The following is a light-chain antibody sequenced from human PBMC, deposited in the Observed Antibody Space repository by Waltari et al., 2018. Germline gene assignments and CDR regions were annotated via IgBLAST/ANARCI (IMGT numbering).Light chain of an antibody. CDR3: SAYRDTTALEL. Sequence: QSALTQPASVSGSPGQSITISCTGTSSDIGSYNYVSWYHQHPAKTPNLMLFAVTNRRSVVSNRVSGSTSGNTAALIIACLQGEEEADYYCSAYRDTTALELFGGGTSLTVL. V-gene: IGLV2-14*03. J-gene: IGLJ2*01. CDR2: AVT. CDR1: SSDIGSYNY.